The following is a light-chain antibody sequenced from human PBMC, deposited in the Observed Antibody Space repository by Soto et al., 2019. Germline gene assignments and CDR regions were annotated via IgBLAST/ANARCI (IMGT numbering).Light chain of an antibody. Sequence: DIQMTQSPSALSASVGDRVTITCRASQSISTWLAWYQQKPGEAPKLLIYKASSLESGVPSRFSGSGSGTEFTLTISSLQPDDLATYYCQHYTTYSSFGQGTKLEI. CDR1: QSISTW. V-gene: IGKV1-5*03. J-gene: IGKJ2*01. CDR3: QHYTTYSS. CDR2: KAS.